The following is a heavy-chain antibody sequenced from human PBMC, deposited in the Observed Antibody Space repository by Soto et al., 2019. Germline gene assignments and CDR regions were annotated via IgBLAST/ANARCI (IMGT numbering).Heavy chain of an antibody. Sequence: LSLTCTVSGGSVSSGSYYWSWIRQPPGKGLEWIGYIYYSGSTNYNPSLKSRVTISVDTSKNQFSLKLSSVTAADTAVYYCARSLYYAKDSYVDYWGQGTLVTVSS. CDR1: GGSVSSGSYY. CDR2: IYYSGST. CDR3: ARSLYYAKDSYVDY. V-gene: IGHV4-61*01. D-gene: IGHD3-16*01. J-gene: IGHJ4*02.